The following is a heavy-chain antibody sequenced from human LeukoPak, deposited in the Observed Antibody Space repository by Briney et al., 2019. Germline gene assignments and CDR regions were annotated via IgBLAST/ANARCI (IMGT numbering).Heavy chain of an antibody. D-gene: IGHD3-3*01. Sequence: GGSLRLSCAASGFTFDDYGMSWVRQAPGKGLEWVSGINWNGGSTGYADSVKGRFTISRDNAKNSLYLQMNSLRAEDTAVYYCGTGSGSGYPTNHWFHPWGQGTLVTVSS. V-gene: IGHV3-20*04. CDR1: GFTFDDYG. CDR3: GTGSGSGYPTNHWFHP. J-gene: IGHJ5*02. CDR2: INWNGGST.